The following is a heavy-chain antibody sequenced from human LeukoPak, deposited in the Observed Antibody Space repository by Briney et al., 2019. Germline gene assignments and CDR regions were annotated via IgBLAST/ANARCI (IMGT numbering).Heavy chain of an antibody. CDR3: ARPLLTMVRGVIILYYFDY. D-gene: IGHD3-10*01. Sequence: GESLKISCKGSGYSFTSYWIGWVRQMPGKGLEWMGIIYPGDSDTRYSPSFQGQVTISADKSISTAYLQWSSLKASDTAMYYCARPLLTMVRGVIILYYFDYWGQGTLVTVSS. CDR1: GYSFTSYW. J-gene: IGHJ4*02. V-gene: IGHV5-51*01. CDR2: IYPGDSDT.